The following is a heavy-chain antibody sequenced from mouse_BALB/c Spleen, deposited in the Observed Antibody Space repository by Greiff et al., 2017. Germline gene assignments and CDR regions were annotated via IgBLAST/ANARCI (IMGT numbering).Heavy chain of an antibody. D-gene: IGHD1-1*02. CDR2: INPGSGGT. V-gene: IGHV1-54*01. CDR1: GYAFTNYL. Sequence: VQLQQSGAELVRPGTSVKVSCKASGYAFTNYLIEWVKQRPGQGLEWIGVINPGSGGTNYNEKFKGKATLTADKSSSTAYMQLSSLTSDDSAVYFCARYGKAMDYWGQGTSVTVSS. CDR3: ARYGKAMDY. J-gene: IGHJ4*01.